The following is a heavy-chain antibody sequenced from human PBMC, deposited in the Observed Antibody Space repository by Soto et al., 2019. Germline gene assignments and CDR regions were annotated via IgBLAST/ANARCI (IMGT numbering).Heavy chain of an antibody. CDR3: ARGNNDFWSGSRGMDV. Sequence: QVQLQESGPGLVKASQTLSLTCTVSVGSISSGDYYWSWIRQPPGKGLEWIGYIYYSGSTYYNPSLKSRVTISVDTSKNQFALKLSSVTAADTAVYYCARGNNDFWSGSRGMDVWGQGTTVTVSS. CDR2: IYYSGST. J-gene: IGHJ6*02. D-gene: IGHD3-3*01. CDR1: VGSISSGDYY. V-gene: IGHV4-30-4*01.